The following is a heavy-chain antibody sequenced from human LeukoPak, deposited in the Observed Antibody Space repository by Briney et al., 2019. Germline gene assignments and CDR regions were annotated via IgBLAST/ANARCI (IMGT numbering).Heavy chain of an antibody. V-gene: IGHV1-69*05. J-gene: IGHJ3*02. Sequence: SVKVSCKASGGTFSSYVISWVRQAPGQGLEWMGGIIPIFGTANYAQKFQGRVTITTDESTSTAYMELSSLRSEDTAVYYCARDPPEKNAFDIWGQGTMVTVSS. CDR1: GGTFSSYV. CDR2: IIPIFGTA. D-gene: IGHD5-24*01. CDR3: ARDPPEKNAFDI.